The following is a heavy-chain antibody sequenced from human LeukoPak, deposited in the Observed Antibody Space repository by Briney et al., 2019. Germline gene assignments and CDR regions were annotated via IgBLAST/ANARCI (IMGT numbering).Heavy chain of an antibody. Sequence: QAGGSLRLSCAASGFTFSSYAMHWVRQAPGKGLEYVSAISSNGGSTYYANSVKGRFTISRDNSKNTLYLQMNSLRAEDTAVYYCARRHPSRHGDRRDAFDIWGQGTMVTVSS. CDR3: ARRHPSRHGDRRDAFDI. J-gene: IGHJ3*02. CDR1: GFTFSSYA. V-gene: IGHV3-64*01. D-gene: IGHD4-17*01. CDR2: ISSNGGST.